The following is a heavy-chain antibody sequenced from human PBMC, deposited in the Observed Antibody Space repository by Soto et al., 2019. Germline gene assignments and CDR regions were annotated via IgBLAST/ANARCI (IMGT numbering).Heavy chain of an antibody. CDR2: INPSGST. CDR1: GGSFSGYY. V-gene: IGHV4-34*01. CDR3: ARGARRRPPRDAFDI. J-gene: IGHJ3*02. Sequence: QVQLQQWGAGLLKSSETLSLTCAFYGGSFSGYYWSWIRQPPGKGLEWLGDINPSGSTNYNPSLKSRVIMSVDTSKKQFSLNVTYVTAADTAVYYCARGARRRPPRDAFDIWGQGTMVTVSS.